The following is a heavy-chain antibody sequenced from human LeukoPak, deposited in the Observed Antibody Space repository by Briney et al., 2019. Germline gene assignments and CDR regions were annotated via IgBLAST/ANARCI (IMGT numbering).Heavy chain of an antibody. J-gene: IGHJ4*02. CDR2: IKEDGSEK. CDR1: GFTFSSYW. Sequence: PGGSLRLSCAASGFTFSSYWMSWVRQAPGKGLEWVANIKEDGSEKSHADSVKGRFTVSRDNTKNSLYLQMDSLRAEDTAVYYCAKCGAYRSYDYWGQGILVIVSS. CDR3: AKCGAYRSYDY. V-gene: IGHV3-7*01. D-gene: IGHD2-21*01.